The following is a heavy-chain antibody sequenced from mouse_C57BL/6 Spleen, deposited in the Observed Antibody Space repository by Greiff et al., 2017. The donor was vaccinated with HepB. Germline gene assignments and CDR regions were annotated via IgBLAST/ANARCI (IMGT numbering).Heavy chain of an antibody. V-gene: IGHV1-26*01. Sequence: EVQLQQSGPELVKPGASVKISCKASGYTFTDYYMNWVKQSHGKSLEWIGDINPNNGGTSYNQKFKGKATLTVDNASSTAYMELRSLTSEDSAVYYCARMEYPDYWGQGTTLTVSS. D-gene: IGHD2-10*02. CDR2: INPNNGGT. CDR3: ARMEYPDY. J-gene: IGHJ2*01. CDR1: GYTFTDYY.